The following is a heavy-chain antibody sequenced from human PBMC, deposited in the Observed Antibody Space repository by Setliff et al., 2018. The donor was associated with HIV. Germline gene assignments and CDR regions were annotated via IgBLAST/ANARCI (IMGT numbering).Heavy chain of an antibody. D-gene: IGHD3-10*01. V-gene: IGHV1-46*01. Sequence: SVKVSCKASGNTFSSHYMHWVRQAPGKGLEWMGLINPSGDITSYAEKFQGRVTMTRDTSTSTVYMELRSLRSEDTATYYCASKGGSGNYPDSDAFDIWGQGTLVTVSS. J-gene: IGHJ3*02. CDR2: INPSGDIT. CDR3: ASKGGSGNYPDSDAFDI. CDR1: GNTFSSHY.